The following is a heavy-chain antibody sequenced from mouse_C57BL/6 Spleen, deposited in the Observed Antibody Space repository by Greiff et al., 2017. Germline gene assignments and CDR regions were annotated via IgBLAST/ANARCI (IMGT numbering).Heavy chain of an antibody. CDR1: GYTFTSYW. CDR3: ASSNTVVAKRCFDV. CDR2: FHPNSGST. Sequence: QVHVKQPGAELVKPGASVKLSCKASGYTFTSYWMHWVKQRPGPGLEWIGMFHPNSGSTNYNEKFKSTATLTVDKSSSTAYLPRSSLTSEDSAVYYCASSNTVVAKRCFDVWGTGTPVTVSA. V-gene: IGHV1-64*01. J-gene: IGHJ1*03. D-gene: IGHD1-1*01.